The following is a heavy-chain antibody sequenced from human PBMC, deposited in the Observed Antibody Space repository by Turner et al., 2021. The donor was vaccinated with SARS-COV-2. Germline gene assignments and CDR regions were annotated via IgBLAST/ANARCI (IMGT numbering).Heavy chain of an antibody. V-gene: IGHV4-39*01. J-gene: IGHJ4*02. CDR1: GGLIRSSNYY. CDR3: ARQHWLRGTLDS. CDR2: FYYGGST. Sequence: QLQLQESGPGLVKPSETLSLTCTVSGGLIRSSNYYWGWIRQPPGTGLVWIGSFYYGGSTYYNPSLKSRVTISVDTSKNQFSLKLSSVTAADTAVYYGARQHWLRGTLDSWGQGTLVTVSS. D-gene: IGHD6-19*01.